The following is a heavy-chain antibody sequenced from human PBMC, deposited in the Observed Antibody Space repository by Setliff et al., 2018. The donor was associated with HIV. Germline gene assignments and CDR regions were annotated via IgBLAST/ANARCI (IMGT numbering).Heavy chain of an antibody. D-gene: IGHD1-26*01. Sequence: ASVKVSCKPSGYNFTTYGLSWVRQAPGQGLEWMGWINPNSGGTNYAQKFQGWVTMTRDTSISTAYMELSRLRSDDTAVYYCARRMELADAFDIWGQGTMVTVSS. V-gene: IGHV1-2*04. J-gene: IGHJ3*02. CDR1: GYNFTTYG. CDR2: INPNSGGT. CDR3: ARRMELADAFDI.